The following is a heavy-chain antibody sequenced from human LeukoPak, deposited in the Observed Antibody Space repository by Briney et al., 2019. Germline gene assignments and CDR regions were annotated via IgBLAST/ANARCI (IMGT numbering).Heavy chain of an antibody. V-gene: IGHV6-1*01. CDR3: ARVSSPWSPRDAFDI. D-gene: IGHD1-26*01. Sequence: SQTLSLTCAISGDSVSSNSATWTWIRQSPSRGLEWLGRTYYKSKWYNDYAVSVKSRITINSDTSKNQFSLQLNSVTPKDTAVYYCARVSSPWSPRDAFDIWGQGTMVTVSS. CDR1: GDSVSSNSAT. CDR2: TYYKSKWYN. J-gene: IGHJ3*02.